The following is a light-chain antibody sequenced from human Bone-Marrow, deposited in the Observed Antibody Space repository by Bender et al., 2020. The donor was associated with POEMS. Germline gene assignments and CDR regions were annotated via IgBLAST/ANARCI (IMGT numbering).Light chain of an antibody. CDR1: SSDVGGYDL. CDR2: DVN. CDR3: SAYISSGALV. J-gene: IGLJ2*01. V-gene: IGLV2-14*03. Sequence: QSALTQPASVSGSPGQSITISCTGTSSDVGGYDLVSWYQQHPGKAPKLMIYDVNYRPSGVSNRFSGSKSGNTASLTISGLQAEDEADYYCSAYISSGALVFGGGTKLTVL.